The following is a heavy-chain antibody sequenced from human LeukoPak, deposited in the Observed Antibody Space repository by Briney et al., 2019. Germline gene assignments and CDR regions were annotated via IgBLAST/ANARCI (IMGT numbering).Heavy chain of an antibody. J-gene: IGHJ4*02. D-gene: IGHD3-22*01. Sequence: PGGSLGLSCAASGFTFSSYSMNWVRQAPGKGLEWVSSISSSSSYIYYADSVKGRFTISRDNAKNSLYLQMNSLRAEDTAVYYCARAITYYYDSSGYSLFDYWGQGTLVTVSS. CDR2: ISSSSSYI. CDR1: GFTFSSYS. V-gene: IGHV3-21*01. CDR3: ARAITYYYDSSGYSLFDY.